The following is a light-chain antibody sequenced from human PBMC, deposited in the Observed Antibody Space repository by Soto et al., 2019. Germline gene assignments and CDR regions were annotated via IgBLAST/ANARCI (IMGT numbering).Light chain of an antibody. CDR3: QSYDSSLSGSTV. CDR2: GYI. CDR1: SSNIGAGYD. Sequence: QSVLTQPPSVSGAPGQRVTISCTGSSSNIGAGYDVHWYQQLPGTAPILLIYGYINRPSGVPDRFSGSKSGTSASLAITGLQAEDEADYYCQSYDSSLSGSTVFGGGTKVTVL. J-gene: IGLJ2*01. V-gene: IGLV1-40*01.